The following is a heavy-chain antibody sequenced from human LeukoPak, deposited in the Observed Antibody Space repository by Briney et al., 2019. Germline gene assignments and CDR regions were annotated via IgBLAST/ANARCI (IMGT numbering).Heavy chain of an antibody. Sequence: GGSLRLSCAASGFTFSSYSMNWVRQAPGKGLEWVSSISSSSSYIYYADSVKGRFTISRDNAKNSPYLQMNSLRAEDTAVYYCARRYCSSTSCYVNDYWGQGTLVTVSS. CDR1: GFTFSSYS. V-gene: IGHV3-21*01. CDR3: ARRYCSSTSCYVNDY. CDR2: ISSSSSYI. J-gene: IGHJ4*02. D-gene: IGHD2-2*01.